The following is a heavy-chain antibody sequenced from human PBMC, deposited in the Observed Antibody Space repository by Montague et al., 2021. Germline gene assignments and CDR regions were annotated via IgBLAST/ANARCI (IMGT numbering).Heavy chain of an antibody. J-gene: IGHJ4*02. CDR2: LYDSGDT. D-gene: IGHD1-14*01. CDR1: SGSISSFS. CDR3: ARRGRSMGLYHMDY. Sequence: SETLSLTCIVSSGSISSFSWAWIRQAPGKALEWIGHLYDSGDTYYNPSLHSRLTFSLDTSRKQFFLRLTSVTAADTAVYYCARRGRSMGLYHMDYWGQGTLVTVSS. V-gene: IGHV4-59*03.